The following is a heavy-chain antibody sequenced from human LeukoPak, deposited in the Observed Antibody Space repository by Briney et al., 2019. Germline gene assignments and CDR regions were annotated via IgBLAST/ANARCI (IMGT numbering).Heavy chain of an antibody. D-gene: IGHD2-2*01. CDR3: AKVGGLRYCSSTSCYAGFDY. Sequence: GGSLRLSCAASGFIFSTYGMHWVRQAPGKGLEWVAVIWYDGSNKYYADSVKGRFTISRDNSKNTLYLQMNSLRAEDTAVYYCAKVGGLRYCSSTSCYAGFDYWGQGTLVTVSS. CDR2: IWYDGSNK. J-gene: IGHJ4*02. CDR1: GFIFSTYG. V-gene: IGHV3-30*02.